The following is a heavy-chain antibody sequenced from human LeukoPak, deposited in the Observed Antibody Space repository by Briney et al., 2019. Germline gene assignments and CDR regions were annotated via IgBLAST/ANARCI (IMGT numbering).Heavy chain of an antibody. J-gene: IGHJ4*02. D-gene: IGHD3-22*01. CDR2: IWYDASGQ. CDR3: ARDSLYDDNGYYHYFDY. Sequence: GGSLRLSCAASGFSFSAYGMHWVRQAPGKGLEWVAMIWYDASGQHYADSVKGRFTISRDTSKNTLYLQMNSLRAEDTAVYFCARDSLYDDNGYYHYFDYWGQGTLVTVSS. V-gene: IGHV3-33*01. CDR1: GFSFSAYG.